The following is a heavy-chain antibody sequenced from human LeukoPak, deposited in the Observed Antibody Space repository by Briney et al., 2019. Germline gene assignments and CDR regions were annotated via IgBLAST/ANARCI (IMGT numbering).Heavy chain of an antibody. CDR2: IYYSGST. CDR1: GGSISSSNYY. D-gene: IGHD4-17*01. J-gene: IGHJ4*02. CDR3: ARHSSMTTGYMAY. Sequence: SETLSLTCTVSGGSISSSNYYWGRIRQPQGKGLVWIGSIYYSGSTYYNPSLKSRVTISVDTSKNQFSLNLTSVTAADTAVYYCARHSSMTTGYMAYWGQGTLVTVSS. V-gene: IGHV4-39*01.